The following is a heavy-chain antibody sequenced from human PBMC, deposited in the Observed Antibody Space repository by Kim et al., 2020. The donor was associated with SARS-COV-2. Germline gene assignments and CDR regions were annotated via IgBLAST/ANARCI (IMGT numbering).Heavy chain of an antibody. V-gene: IGHV5-51*01. Sequence: SPSFQGQVTISADKSISTAYLQWSSLKASDTAMYYCARRGSSSWYAIDYWGQGTLVTVSS. D-gene: IGHD6-13*01. CDR3: ARRGSSSWYAIDY. J-gene: IGHJ4*02.